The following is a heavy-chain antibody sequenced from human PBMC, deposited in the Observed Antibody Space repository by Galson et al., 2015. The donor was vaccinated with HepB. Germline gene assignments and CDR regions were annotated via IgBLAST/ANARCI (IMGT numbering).Heavy chain of an antibody. V-gene: IGHV3-15*07. Sequence: SLRLSCAASGFTFSSYAMHWVRQAPGKGLEWVGRIKSKTDGGTTDYAAPVKGRFTISRDDSKNTLYLQMNSLKTEDTAVYYCTTVTPGGWFDPWGQGTLVTVSS. J-gene: IGHJ5*02. CDR2: IKSKTDGGTT. D-gene: IGHD1-14*01. CDR3: TTVTPGGWFDP. CDR1: GFTFSSYA.